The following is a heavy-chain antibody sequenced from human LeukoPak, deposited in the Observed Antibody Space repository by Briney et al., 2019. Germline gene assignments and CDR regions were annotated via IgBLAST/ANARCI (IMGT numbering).Heavy chain of an antibody. CDR1: GGSISSYY. CDR2: IYTSGST. CDR3: ATAENQYGSGSYYYFGMDV. Sequence: SETLSLTCTVSGGSISSYYWSWIRQPAGKGLEWIGRIYTSGSTNYIPSLKSRVTMSVDTSKNQFSLKLSSVTAADTAVYYCATAENQYGSGSYYYFGMDVWGQGTTVTVSS. V-gene: IGHV4-4*07. D-gene: IGHD3-10*01. J-gene: IGHJ6*02.